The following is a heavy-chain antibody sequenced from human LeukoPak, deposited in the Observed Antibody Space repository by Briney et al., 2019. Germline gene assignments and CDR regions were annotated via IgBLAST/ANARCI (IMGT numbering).Heavy chain of an antibody. CDR1: GGSISSGGYY. Sequence: SETQSLTCTVSGGSISSGGYYWSWIRQHPGKGLEWIGYIYYSGSTYYNPSLKSRVTISVDTSKNQFSLKLSSVTAADTAVYYCARRPAEELLWFGIIDYWGQRTLVTVSS. CDR2: IYYSGST. V-gene: IGHV4-31*03. J-gene: IGHJ4*02. CDR3: ARRPAEELLWFGIIDY. D-gene: IGHD3-10*01.